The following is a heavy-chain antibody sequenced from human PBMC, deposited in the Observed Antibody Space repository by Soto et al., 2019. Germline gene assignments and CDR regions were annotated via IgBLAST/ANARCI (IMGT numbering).Heavy chain of an antibody. Sequence: ASVKVSCKASGYTFTSYGISWVRQAPGQGLEWMGWISAYNGNTNYAQKLQGRVTMTTDTSTSTAYMELRSLRSDDTAVYYCAREVDDSSGYYYGVYFDYWGQGTLVTVSS. V-gene: IGHV1-18*01. D-gene: IGHD3-22*01. CDR2: ISAYNGNT. CDR1: GYTFTSYG. J-gene: IGHJ4*02. CDR3: AREVDDSSGYYYGVYFDY.